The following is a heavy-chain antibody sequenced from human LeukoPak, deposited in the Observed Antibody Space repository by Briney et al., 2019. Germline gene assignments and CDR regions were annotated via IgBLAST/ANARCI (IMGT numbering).Heavy chain of an antibody. D-gene: IGHD2-2*01. CDR3: ARVGSSTSAMGYGMDV. CDR2: MNPNSGNT. V-gene: IGHV1-8*01. J-gene: IGHJ6*02. Sequence: ASVKVSCKASGYTFTSYDINWVRQATGQGLEWMGWMNPNSGNTGYAQKFQGRVTMTRNTSISTAYMELSSLRSDDTAVYYCARVGSSTSAMGYGMDVWGQGTTVTVSS. CDR1: GYTFTSYD.